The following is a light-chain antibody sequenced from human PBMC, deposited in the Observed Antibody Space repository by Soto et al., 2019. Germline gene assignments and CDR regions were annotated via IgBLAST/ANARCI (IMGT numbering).Light chain of an antibody. CDR1: SGSISTTYY. Sequence: QDVVTQEPSFSVSPGGTVTLTCGLNSGSISTTYYPSWYQQTPGQAPRTLIYSTNTRSSGVPDRFSGSILGNKAALTITGAQADDESDYHCMLYMGGGLVVFGGGTKLTVL. V-gene: IGLV8-61*01. J-gene: IGLJ2*01. CDR2: STN. CDR3: MLYMGGGLVV.